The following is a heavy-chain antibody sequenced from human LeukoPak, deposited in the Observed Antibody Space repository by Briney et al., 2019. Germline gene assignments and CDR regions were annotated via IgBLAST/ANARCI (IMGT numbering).Heavy chain of an antibody. CDR2: IYPGDSDT. D-gene: IGHD2-15*01. Sequence: GESLKISCKGSGYSFTSYWIGWVRQMPGKGLEWMGIIYPGDSDTRYSPSFQGQVTISADKSISTAYQQWSSLKASDTAMYYCARHNYCSGGSCYKDYWGQGTLVTVSS. J-gene: IGHJ4*02. CDR1: GYSFTSYW. CDR3: ARHNYCSGGSCYKDY. V-gene: IGHV5-51*01.